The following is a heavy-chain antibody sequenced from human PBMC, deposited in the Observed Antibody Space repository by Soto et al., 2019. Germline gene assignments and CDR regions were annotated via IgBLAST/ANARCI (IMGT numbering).Heavy chain of an antibody. CDR2: IWYDGTNK. CDR1: GFPFSSYG. Sequence: QVQLVESGGGVVQPGRSLRLSCAASGFPFSSYGMHWVRQAPGKGLDWVAVIWYDGTNKDYADPVKGRFTISRDNSKNTLFLQMNNRRVDDTAVYYCASSINWGQGTLVTVSS. J-gene: IGHJ4*02. V-gene: IGHV3-33*01. CDR3: ASSIN.